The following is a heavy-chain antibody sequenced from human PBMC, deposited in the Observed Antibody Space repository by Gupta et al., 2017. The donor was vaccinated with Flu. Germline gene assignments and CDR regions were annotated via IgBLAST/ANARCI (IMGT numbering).Heavy chain of an antibody. CDR3: ARDLGLNFDY. D-gene: IGHD3-10*01. Sequence: YGSYSMNWVRQAPGKGLEWVSSISSSSSYIYYADSVKGRFTISRDNAKNSLYLQMNSLRAEDTAVYYCARDLGLNFDYWGQGTLVTVSS. V-gene: IGHV3-21*01. J-gene: IGHJ4*02. CDR2: ISSSSSYI. CDR1: YGSYS.